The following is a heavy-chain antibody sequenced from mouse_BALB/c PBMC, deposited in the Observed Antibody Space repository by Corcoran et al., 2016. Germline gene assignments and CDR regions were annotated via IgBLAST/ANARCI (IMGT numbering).Heavy chain of an antibody. CDR2: IDPANGNT. CDR3: ARLTTANYYAMDY. Sequence: EVQLQQSGAELVKPGASVKLSCTASGFNIKDTYMHWVKQRPEQGLEWIGRIDPANGNTKYDPKFQGKATITADTSSNTAYLQLSSLTSEDTAVYYCARLTTANYYAMDYWGQGTSVTVSS. D-gene: IGHD1-2*01. J-gene: IGHJ4*01. V-gene: IGHV14-3*02. CDR1: GFNIKDTY.